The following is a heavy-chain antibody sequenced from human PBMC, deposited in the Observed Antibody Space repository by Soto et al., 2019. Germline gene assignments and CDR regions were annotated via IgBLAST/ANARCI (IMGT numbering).Heavy chain of an antibody. V-gene: IGHV3-21*01. CDR3: ARAKSSGYYLVFDY. Sequence: GGSLRLSCAASGFTFSSYSMNWVRQAPGKGLEWVSSISSSSSYIYYADSVKGRFTISRDNAKNSLYLQMNSLRAEDTAVYYCARAKSSGYYLVFDYWGQGTLVTVSS. CDR2: ISSSSSYI. CDR1: GFTFSSYS. D-gene: IGHD3-22*01. J-gene: IGHJ4*02.